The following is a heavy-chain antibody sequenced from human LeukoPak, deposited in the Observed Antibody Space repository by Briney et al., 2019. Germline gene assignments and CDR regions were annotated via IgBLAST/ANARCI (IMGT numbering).Heavy chain of an antibody. CDR1: GFPFSSYW. CDR3: TRVGYIDEGIDY. CDR2: IKQDGSKK. D-gene: IGHD5-24*01. V-gene: IGHV3-7*04. Sequence: GGSLRLSCVASGFPFSSYWMTWVRQAPGKGLEWVANIKQDGSKKSYVDSVKGRFTISRDNAKNSRYLQMNSLRAEDTAIYYCTRVGYIDEGIDYWGQGALVTVSS. J-gene: IGHJ4*02.